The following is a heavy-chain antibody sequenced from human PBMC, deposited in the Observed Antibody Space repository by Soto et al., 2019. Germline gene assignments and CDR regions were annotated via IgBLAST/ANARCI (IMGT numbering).Heavy chain of an antibody. J-gene: IGHJ6*02. Sequence: GGSLRLSCAASGFTFSSYAMSWVRQAPGKGLEWVSAISGSGGSTYYADSVKGRFTISRDNSKNTLYLQMNSLRAEDTAVYYCAKGIQLWDYYGMDVWGQGTTVTVSS. CDR1: GFTFSSYA. V-gene: IGHV3-23*01. D-gene: IGHD5-18*01. CDR2: ISGSGGST. CDR3: AKGIQLWDYYGMDV.